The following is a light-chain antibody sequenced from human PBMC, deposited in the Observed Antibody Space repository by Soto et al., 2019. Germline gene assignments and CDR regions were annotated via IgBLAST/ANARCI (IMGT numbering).Light chain of an antibody. CDR1: SSNIGAGYD. CDR2: GNS. V-gene: IGLV1-40*01. J-gene: IGLJ1*01. CDR3: QSYDSSRGGPEV. Sequence: QSVLTQPPSVSGAPGRRVTISCTGSSSNIGAGYDVHWYQQLPGTAPKLLIYGNSNRPSGVPDRFSGSQSGTSASLAITGLRAEHEAEDECQSYDSSRGGPEVFGTGTKLTVL.